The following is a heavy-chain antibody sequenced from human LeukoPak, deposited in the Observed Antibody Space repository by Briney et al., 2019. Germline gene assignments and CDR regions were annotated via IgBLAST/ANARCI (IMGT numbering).Heavy chain of an antibody. CDR3: ARGPCSSRYDY. V-gene: IGHV4-59*01. CDR1: GGSISSSY. Sequence: SETLSLTCTVSGGSISSSYWSWIRQPPGKGLEWIGYIYYSGSTNYNPSLKSRVTMSVDTSKNQFSLNLSSVTAADTAVYYCARGPCSSRYDYWGQGTVVTVSS. D-gene: IGHD2-2*01. J-gene: IGHJ4*02. CDR2: IYYSGST.